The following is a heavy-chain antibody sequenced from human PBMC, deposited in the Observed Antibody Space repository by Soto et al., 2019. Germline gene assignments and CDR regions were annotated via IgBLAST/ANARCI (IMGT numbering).Heavy chain of an antibody. V-gene: IGHV3-48*01. Sequence: PGGSLRLSCAASGFTFSSYSMNWVRQAPGKGLDWVSYISSSSSTIYYADSVKGRFTISRDNAKNSLYLQMNSLRAEDTAVYYCARDVYYDFWSGYDLNWFDPWGQGTLVTVSS. J-gene: IGHJ5*02. CDR3: ARDVYYDFWSGYDLNWFDP. CDR1: GFTFSSYS. CDR2: ISSSSSTI. D-gene: IGHD3-3*01.